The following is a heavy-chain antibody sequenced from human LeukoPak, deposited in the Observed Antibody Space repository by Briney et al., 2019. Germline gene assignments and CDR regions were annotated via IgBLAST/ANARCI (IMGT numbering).Heavy chain of an antibody. CDR1: GGSISSGDYY. V-gene: IGHV4-30-4*08. CDR2: IYYSGST. D-gene: IGHD2-2*01. J-gene: IGHJ4*02. CDR3: ASLGYCSSTSCFRTPGDY. Sequence: SQTLSLTCTVSGGSISSGDYYWSWIRQPPGKGLEWIGYIYYSGSTYYNPSLKSRVTISVDTFKNQFSLKLSSVTAADTAVYYCASLGYCSSTSCFRTPGDYWGQGTLVTVSS.